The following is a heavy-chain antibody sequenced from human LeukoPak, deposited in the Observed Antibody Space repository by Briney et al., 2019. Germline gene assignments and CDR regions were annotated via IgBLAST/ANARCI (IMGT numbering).Heavy chain of an antibody. CDR1: GYTFTGYY. D-gene: IGHD3-22*01. J-gene: IGHJ4*02. CDR3: ARGGEANYYDTSGYHLYYY. V-gene: IGHV1-2*06. Sequence: ASVKVSCKASGYTFTGYYMHWVRQAPGQGLEWMGRINPNSGGTNYAQKFQGRVTMTRDTSISTAYMELSRLRSDDTAVYYCARGGEANYYDTSGYHLYYYWGQGTLVTVSS. CDR2: INPNSGGT.